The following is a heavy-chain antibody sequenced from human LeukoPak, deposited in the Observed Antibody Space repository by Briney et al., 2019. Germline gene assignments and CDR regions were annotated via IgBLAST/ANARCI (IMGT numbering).Heavy chain of an antibody. CDR3: ARDRRGVSSGWPFYNWFDP. D-gene: IGHD6-19*01. V-gene: IGHV3-48*01. J-gene: IGHJ5*02. CDR2: ISSSSSTI. CDR1: GFTFSSYS. Sequence: PGGSLRLSCAASGFTFSSYSMNWVRQAPGKGLEWVSYISSSSSTIYYADSVKGRFTISRDNAKNSLYLQMNSLRAEDTAVYYCARDRRGVSSGWPFYNWFDPWGQGTLVTVSS.